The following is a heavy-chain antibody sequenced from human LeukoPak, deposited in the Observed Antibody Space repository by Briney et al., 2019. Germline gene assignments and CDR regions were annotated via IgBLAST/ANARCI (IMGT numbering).Heavy chain of an antibody. CDR3: ARFLALVGATYSDFDY. D-gene: IGHD1-26*01. J-gene: IGHJ4*02. Sequence: ASVKVSCKASGYTFTSYYMHWVRQAPGQGLEWMGIINPSGGSTSYAQKFQGRVTMTRDTSTSTVYMELSSLRSDDTAVYYCARFLALVGATYSDFDYWGQGTLVTVSS. CDR1: GYTFTSYY. V-gene: IGHV1-46*01. CDR2: INPSGGST.